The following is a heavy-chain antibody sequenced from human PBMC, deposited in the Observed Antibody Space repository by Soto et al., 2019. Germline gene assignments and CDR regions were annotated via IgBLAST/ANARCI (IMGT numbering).Heavy chain of an antibody. V-gene: IGHV4-30-4*01. CDR2: IYYGGST. CDR3: ARGSFDP. Sequence: PAETLSLTCSVSGASVTSPEHYWTWIRQSPGKGLEWIGYIYYGGSTVYNPSLKGRSTVSLDTSKNQFSLKLSSVTAADTAVYYCARGSFDPWGQGTLVTVSS. CDR1: GASVTSPEHY. J-gene: IGHJ5*02.